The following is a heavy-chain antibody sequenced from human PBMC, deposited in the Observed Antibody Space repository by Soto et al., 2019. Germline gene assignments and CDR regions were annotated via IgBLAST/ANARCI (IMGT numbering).Heavy chain of an antibody. CDR1: AVTFVMTP. D-gene: IGHD3-10*01. J-gene: IGHJ4*02. V-gene: IGHV3-23*01. CDR3: AKDFKFGGSGTGYFDK. Sequence: QXLSCVRSAVTFVMTPMSWVLKAPGKGLEWVSGVSDSGAKTYYADSVKGRFTVSRDNSKNTLYLEMKSLRAEDTAVYYRAKDFKFGGSGTGYFDKCGQGTLVTVSS. CDR2: VSDSGAKT.